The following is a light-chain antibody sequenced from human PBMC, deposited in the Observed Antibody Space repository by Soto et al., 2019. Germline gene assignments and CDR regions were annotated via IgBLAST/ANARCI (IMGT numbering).Light chain of an antibody. CDR1: SSDIGAYNF. CDR2: DVN. CDR3: TSWTTSTTMI. J-gene: IGLJ2*01. V-gene: IGLV2-14*03. Sequence: QSVLTQPASVSGSPGQSITISCTGTSSDIGAYNFVSWYQQHPGKAPKLMLYDVNIRPSGVSNRFSGSKSGNTASLTISGLQAEDEAAYYCTSWTTSTTMICGGGTKLTVL.